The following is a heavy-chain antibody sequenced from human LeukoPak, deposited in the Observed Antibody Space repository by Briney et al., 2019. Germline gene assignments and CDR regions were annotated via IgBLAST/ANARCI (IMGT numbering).Heavy chain of an antibody. CDR3: ARGGDYCSSTSCYTDY. CDR2: IYTSGST. CDR1: GGSISSYY. J-gene: IGHJ4*02. V-gene: IGHV4-4*07. Sequence: TSETLSLTCTVSGGSISSYYWSWIRQPAGKGLEWIGRIYTSGSTNYNPSLKSRVTMSVDTSKNQFSLKLSSVTAADTAVYYCARGGDYCSSTSCYTDYWGQGTLVTVSS. D-gene: IGHD2-2*02.